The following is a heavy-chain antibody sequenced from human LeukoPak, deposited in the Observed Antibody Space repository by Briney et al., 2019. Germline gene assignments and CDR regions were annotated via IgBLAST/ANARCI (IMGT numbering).Heavy chain of an antibody. V-gene: IGHV4-59*08. J-gene: IGHJ4*02. D-gene: IGHD3-22*01. CDR2: IDYSGYT. Sequence: SETLSLTCTVSGGSISSYYWSWIRQPPGKGLEWIGYIDYSGYTNYNPSLKSRVTISVDTSKNQFSLKLSSVTAADTAVYYCARHPQPHDYYDSSGYPSYFDYWGQGTLVTVSS. CDR3: ARHPQPHDYYDSSGYPSYFDY. CDR1: GGSISSYY.